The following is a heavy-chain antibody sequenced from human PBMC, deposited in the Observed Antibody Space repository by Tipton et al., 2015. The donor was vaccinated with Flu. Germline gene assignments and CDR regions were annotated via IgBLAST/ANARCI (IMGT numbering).Heavy chain of an antibody. CDR1: GYTVTDYY. CDR3: AGRSWDY. J-gene: IGHJ4*02. CDR2: INPNSGGR. V-gene: IGHV1-2*02. Sequence: QLVQSGAEVKKPGASVRVSCRASGYTVTDYYIHWVRQAPGQGLEWMGWINPNSGGRKDAQKFQGRVSMTWDTSISTVYMELSRLKSDDTAVYYCAGRSWDYWGQGTLVIVSS.